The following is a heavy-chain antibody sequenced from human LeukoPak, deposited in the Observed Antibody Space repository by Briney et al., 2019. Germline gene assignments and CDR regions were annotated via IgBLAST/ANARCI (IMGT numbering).Heavy chain of an antibody. D-gene: IGHD3-3*01. CDR1: GGAFSSYA. J-gene: IGHJ6*03. CDR3: ARGAMLRFLEWFYYYYYMDV. V-gene: IGHV1-69*05. CDR2: IIPIFGTA. Sequence: ASVKVSCKASGGAFSSYAISWVRQAPGQGLEWMGGIIPIFGTANYAQKFQGRVTITTDESTSTAYMELSRLRSDDTAVYYCARGAMLRFLEWFYYYYYMDVWGKGTTVTVSS.